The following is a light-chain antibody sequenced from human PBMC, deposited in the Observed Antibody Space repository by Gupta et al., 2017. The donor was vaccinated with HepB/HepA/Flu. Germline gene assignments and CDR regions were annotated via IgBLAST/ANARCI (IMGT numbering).Light chain of an antibody. J-gene: IGKJ3*01. V-gene: IGKV4-1*01. CDR1: QSGSDRYNNKKY. CDR2: WAS. Sequence: DIVMTQSPYSLAVSLGERATINCKSSQSGSDRYNNKKYLAWYQQKPGQPPKVIIYWASTRESGVPDRFSGSGSGTDFTLTISSLQAEDVAVYCCQQEDSLPFTFGHGTKVEIK. CDR3: QQEDSLPFT.